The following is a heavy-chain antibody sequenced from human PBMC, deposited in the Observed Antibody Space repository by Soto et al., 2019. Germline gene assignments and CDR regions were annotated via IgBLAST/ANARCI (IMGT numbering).Heavy chain of an antibody. Sequence: QVQLVQSGAEVKKPGASVKVSCKASGYTFTGYYMHWVRQAPGQGLEWMGWINPNSGGTNYAQKFQGWVTMTRDTSISTAYMELSRLRSDDTAVYYCARDRRSSSSRYYYYGMDVWGQGTTVNVSS. CDR3: ARDRRSSSSRYYYYGMDV. J-gene: IGHJ6*02. CDR2: INPNSGGT. CDR1: GYTFTGYY. V-gene: IGHV1-2*04. D-gene: IGHD6-6*01.